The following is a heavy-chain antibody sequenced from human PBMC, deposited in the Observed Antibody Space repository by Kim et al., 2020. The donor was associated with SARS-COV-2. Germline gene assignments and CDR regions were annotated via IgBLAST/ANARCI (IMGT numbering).Heavy chain of an antibody. CDR1: GFTFSTYA. CDR3: AREWGS. Sequence: GGSLRLSCAASGFTFSTYAMHWVRQPPGKGLECVAFISSDGSKTYYEDSVKGRFTISRDNSKNMVYLQMNSLRDEDTTVYYCAREWGSWGQGTLVTVSS. CDR2: ISSDGSKT. V-gene: IGHV3-30-3*01. D-gene: IGHD3-16*01. J-gene: IGHJ5*02.